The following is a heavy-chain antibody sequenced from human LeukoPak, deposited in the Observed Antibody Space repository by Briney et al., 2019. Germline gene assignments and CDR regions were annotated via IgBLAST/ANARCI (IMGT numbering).Heavy chain of an antibody. J-gene: IGHJ6*03. CDR1: GFTSSRYW. D-gene: IGHD4-17*01. Sequence: GGSLRLSCVGSGFTSSRYWTFWVRHAPGEGLVWVSRINSIVATTNYADSVKGRFTIARDNAKNTLSLQLSSLRAEDTAVYFCASSGITVTSSYFYYFDVWGKGTMVTVSS. V-gene: IGHV3-74*01. CDR2: INSIVATT. CDR3: ASSGITVTSSYFYYFDV.